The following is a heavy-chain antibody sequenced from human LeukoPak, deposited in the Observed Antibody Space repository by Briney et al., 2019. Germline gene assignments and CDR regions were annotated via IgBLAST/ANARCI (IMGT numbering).Heavy chain of an antibody. V-gene: IGHV4-34*01. J-gene: IGHJ6*03. CDR2: INHSGST. CDR1: GGSFSGYY. Sequence: PSETLSLTCAVSGGSFSGYYWSWIRQPPGQGLEWIGEINHSGSTNYNPSIKSRVTISVDPSQNQVSLSLTSVTAADTAVYYCARVLAIFGLDTTDFYMDVWGKGTTVTVSS. D-gene: IGHD3/OR15-3a*01. CDR3: ARVLAIFGLDTTDFYMDV.